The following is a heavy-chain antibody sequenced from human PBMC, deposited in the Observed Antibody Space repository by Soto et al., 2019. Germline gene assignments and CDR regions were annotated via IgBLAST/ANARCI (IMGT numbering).Heavy chain of an antibody. CDR1: GFTFSSYA. V-gene: IGHV3-23*01. CDR3: AKVSRSGWYPDLFDY. CDR2: ISGSGGST. J-gene: IGHJ4*02. D-gene: IGHD6-19*01. Sequence: GGSLRLSCAASGFTFSSYAMSWVRQAPGKGLEWVSAISGSGGSTYYADSVKGRFTISRDNSKNTLYLQMNSLRAEDTAVYYCAKVSRSGWYPDLFDYWGQGTLVTVSS.